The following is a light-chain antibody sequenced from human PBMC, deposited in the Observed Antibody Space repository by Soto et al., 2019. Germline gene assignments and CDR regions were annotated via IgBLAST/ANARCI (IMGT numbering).Light chain of an antibody. CDR2: DAS. CDR1: QSLTSY. Sequence: EVVLTQSPAALSLSPGERATLSCRASQSLTSYLAWYQQKPGQAPRLLIYDASNRATGIPPRFSGSGSGTDFTLTISSLEPEDFATYYCQHYNSYSEAFGQGTKVDIK. V-gene: IGKV3-11*01. CDR3: QHYNSYSEA. J-gene: IGKJ1*01.